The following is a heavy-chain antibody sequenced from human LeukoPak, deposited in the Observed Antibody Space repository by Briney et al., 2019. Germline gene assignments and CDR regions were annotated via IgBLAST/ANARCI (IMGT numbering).Heavy chain of an antibody. Sequence: GGSLRLSCAAFGFTFSSYSMNWVRQAPGKGLEWVSSISSSSSYIYYADSVKGRFTISRDNAKNSLYLQMNSLRAEDTAVYYCARPYSSGWSVGYWGQGTLVTVSS. D-gene: IGHD6-19*01. CDR2: ISSSSSYI. V-gene: IGHV3-21*01. J-gene: IGHJ4*02. CDR3: ARPYSSGWSVGY. CDR1: GFTFSSYS.